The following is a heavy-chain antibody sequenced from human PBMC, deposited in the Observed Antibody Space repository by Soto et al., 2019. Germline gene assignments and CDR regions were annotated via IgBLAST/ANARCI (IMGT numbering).Heavy chain of an antibody. V-gene: IGHV5-51*01. J-gene: IGHJ3*02. D-gene: IGHD3-22*01. CDR2: IYPGDSDT. Sequence: GESLKISCKGSGYSFTSYWIGWVRQMPGKGLEWMGIIYPGDSDTRYSPSFQGQVTISADKSISTAYLQWSSLKASDTAMYYCASPADYYDSSGQDAFDIWGHGTMVTVSS. CDR1: GYSFTSYW. CDR3: ASPADYYDSSGQDAFDI.